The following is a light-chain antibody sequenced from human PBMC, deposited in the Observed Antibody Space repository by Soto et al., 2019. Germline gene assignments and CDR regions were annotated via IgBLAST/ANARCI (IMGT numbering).Light chain of an antibody. CDR1: SSDVGAYTY. J-gene: IGLJ1*01. V-gene: IGLV2-14*01. CDR2: DVS. Sequence: QSALTQPASGSGAPGQSITISCAGTSSDVGAYTYVSWYQQHPGKAPKLMIYDVSNRPSGVSNRFSGSKSGNTAFLIISGLQAEDEADYYCTSYTSNSTPYVFGGGTKVTV. CDR3: TSYTSNSTPYV.